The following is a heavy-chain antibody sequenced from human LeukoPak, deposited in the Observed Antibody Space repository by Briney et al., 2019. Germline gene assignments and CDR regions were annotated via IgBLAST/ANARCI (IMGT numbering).Heavy chain of an antibody. CDR2: IYYSGST. CDR1: GGSNSNYY. J-gene: IGHJ4*02. V-gene: IGHV4-59*08. CDR3: ARLTSSSSGSSFDY. D-gene: IGHD6-13*01. Sequence: SETLSLTCTVSGGSNSNYYWSWIRQPPGKGLEWIGYIYYSGSTNYTLSLKSRVTVSVDTSKNQFSLKLSSVTAADTAVYYCARLTSSSSGSSFDYWGQGTLVTVSS.